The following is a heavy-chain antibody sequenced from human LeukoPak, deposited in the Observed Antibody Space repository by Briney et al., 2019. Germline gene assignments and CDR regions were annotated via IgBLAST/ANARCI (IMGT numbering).Heavy chain of an antibody. D-gene: IGHD5-12*01. CDR2: ISAYNGNT. CDR3: ARDWRGYSGYNY. CDR1: GYTFTSYG. J-gene: IGHJ4*02. V-gene: IGHV1-18*01. Sequence: ASVKVSCKASGYTFTSYGISWVRQAPGQGLEWMGWISAYNGNTNYAQKLQGRVTMTTDTYTSTAYMELRSLRSNDTAVYYCARDWRGYSGYNYWGQGTLVTVSS.